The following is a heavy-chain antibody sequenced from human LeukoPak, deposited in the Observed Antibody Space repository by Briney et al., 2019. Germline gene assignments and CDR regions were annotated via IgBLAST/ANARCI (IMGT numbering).Heavy chain of an antibody. CDR3: ARWGSITTARFDY. D-gene: IGHD3-16*01. V-gene: IGHV4-59*01. Sequence: PSETLSLTCTVSGGSISSYYWSWIRQPPGKGLEWIGYIYYSGSTNYNPSLKSRVTISVDTSKNQFSLELSSVTAADRAVYYCARWGSITTARFDYWGQGTLVTVSS. CDR1: GGSISSYY. CDR2: IYYSGST. J-gene: IGHJ4*02.